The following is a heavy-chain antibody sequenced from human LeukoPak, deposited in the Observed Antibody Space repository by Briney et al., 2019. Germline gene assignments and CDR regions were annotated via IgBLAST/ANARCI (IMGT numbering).Heavy chain of an antibody. CDR1: GYTFTSYD. J-gene: IGHJ4*02. Sequence: ASVKVSCKASGYTFTSYDMHWVRQAPGQGLEWMGIINPSGDSTSYAQKFQGRVTMTRDTSISTAYMELSRLRSDDTAVYYCASHTGGGARHFDYWGQGTLVTVSS. V-gene: IGHV1-46*01. CDR2: INPSGDST. D-gene: IGHD3-16*01. CDR3: ASHTGGGARHFDY.